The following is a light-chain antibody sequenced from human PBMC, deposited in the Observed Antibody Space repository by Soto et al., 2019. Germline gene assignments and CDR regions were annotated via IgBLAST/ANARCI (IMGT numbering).Light chain of an antibody. CDR1: TRDVGDYDY. CDR3: SSYTSTNSPLV. Sequence: QSALTQPASVSGSPGQSITISCTGTTRDVGDYDYVSWYQQRPGEAPKLMIYDVYNRPSGVSNRFSGSKSGNTASLTISGLQAEDEADYYCSSYTSTNSPLVFGGGTKLTVL. V-gene: IGLV2-14*03. J-gene: IGLJ3*02. CDR2: DVY.